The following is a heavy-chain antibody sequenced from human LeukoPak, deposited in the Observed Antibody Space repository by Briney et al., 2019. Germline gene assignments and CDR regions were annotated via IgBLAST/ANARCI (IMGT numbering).Heavy chain of an antibody. D-gene: IGHD2-2*01. CDR1: GGSFSGYY. CDR2: INHSGST. CDR3: ARGEGYCSSTSCYRWFDP. V-gene: IGHV4-34*01. J-gene: IGHJ5*02. Sequence: SETLSLTCAVYGGSFSGYYWSWIRQPPGKGLEWIGEINHSGSTNYNPSLKSRVTISVDTSKNQFSLKLSSVTAADTAVYYCARGEGYCSSTSCYRWFDPWGQGTLVTVSS.